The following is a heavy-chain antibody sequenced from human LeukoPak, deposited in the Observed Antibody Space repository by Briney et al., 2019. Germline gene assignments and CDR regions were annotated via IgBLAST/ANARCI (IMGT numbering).Heavy chain of an antibody. CDR2: IYPGDSDT. CDR3: ARRDGYCSSTSCYADYYYGMDV. J-gene: IGHJ6*02. D-gene: IGHD2-2*01. Sequence: GESLKISCKGSGYSFTSYWIGWVRQLPGKGLEWMGIIYPGDSDTTYSPSFQGQVTISADKSISTAYLQWSSLKASDTAMYYCARRDGYCSSTSCYADYYYGMDVWGQGTTVTVSS. V-gene: IGHV5-51*01. CDR1: GYSFTSYW.